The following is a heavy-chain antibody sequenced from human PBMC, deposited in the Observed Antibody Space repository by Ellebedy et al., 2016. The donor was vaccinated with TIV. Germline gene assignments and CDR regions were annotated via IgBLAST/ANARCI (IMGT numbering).Heavy chain of an antibody. CDR3: AREGYCSSTSCTWYFDL. J-gene: IGHJ2*01. CDR2: IYYSGST. CDR1: GGSISSSSYY. D-gene: IGHD2-2*01. Sequence: GSLRLSXTVSGGSISSSSYYWGWIRQPPGKGLEWIGSIYYSGSTYYNPSLKSRVTMSVDTSKNQFSLKLSSVTAADTAVYYCAREGYCSSTSCTWYFDLWGRGTLVTVSS. V-gene: IGHV4-39*07.